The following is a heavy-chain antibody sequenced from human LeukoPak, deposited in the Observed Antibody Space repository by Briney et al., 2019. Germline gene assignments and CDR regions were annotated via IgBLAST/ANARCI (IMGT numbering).Heavy chain of an antibody. CDR1: GFTFSSYG. Sequence: PGGSLRLSCAASGFTFSSYGMHWVRQAPGKGLEWVAVMSYDGSNKYFADSVKGRFTISRDNSKNTLYLQMNRLRAEDTAVYYCAKGFGQYSSGWYFDYWGQGTLVTVSS. CDR2: MSYDGSNK. D-gene: IGHD6-19*01. J-gene: IGHJ4*02. V-gene: IGHV3-30*18. CDR3: AKGFGQYSSGWYFDY.